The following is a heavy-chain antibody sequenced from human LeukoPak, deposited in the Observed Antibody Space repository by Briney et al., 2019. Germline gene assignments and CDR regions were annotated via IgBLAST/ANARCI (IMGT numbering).Heavy chain of an antibody. CDR2: IIVILGKV. CDR1: GGPFNSYA. Sequence: ASVKVSCKASGGPFNSYAINWVRQAPGQGLEWMGRIIVILGKVNYAQKFQGRLTITADKSTRTAYMDLSNLASEDTAIYFCARYIHPQGLIGYAMDVWGQGTTVIVS. V-gene: IGHV1-69*04. CDR3: ARYIHPQGLIGYAMDV. D-gene: IGHD2-15*01. J-gene: IGHJ6*02.